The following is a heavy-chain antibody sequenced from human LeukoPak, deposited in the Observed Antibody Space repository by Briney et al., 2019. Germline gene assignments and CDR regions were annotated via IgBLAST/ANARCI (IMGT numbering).Heavy chain of an antibody. Sequence: GGSLRLSCAASGFTFSSYAMSWVRQAPGKGLEWVSAISGSGGSTYYADSVKGRFTISRDNSKNTLYLQMNSLRAEDTAVYYCARPGSSSSWHTFDYWGQGTLVTVSS. CDR2: ISGSGGST. CDR3: ARPGSSSSWHTFDY. CDR1: GFTFSSYA. D-gene: IGHD6-13*01. J-gene: IGHJ4*02. V-gene: IGHV3-23*01.